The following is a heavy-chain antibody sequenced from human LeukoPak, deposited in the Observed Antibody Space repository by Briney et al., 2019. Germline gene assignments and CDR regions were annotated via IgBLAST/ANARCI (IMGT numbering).Heavy chain of an antibody. CDR3: ARDYYYGPGSWVSQKDY. CDR1: GYTFTSYG. V-gene: IGHV1-18*01. Sequence: GASVKVSCKASGYTFTSYGISWVRQAPGQGLEWMGWISAYNGNTNYAQKLQGRVTMTTDTSTSTAYMELRSLRSDDTAVYYCARDYYYGPGSWVSQKDYWGQGTLVTVSS. J-gene: IGHJ4*02. CDR2: ISAYNGNT. D-gene: IGHD3-10*01.